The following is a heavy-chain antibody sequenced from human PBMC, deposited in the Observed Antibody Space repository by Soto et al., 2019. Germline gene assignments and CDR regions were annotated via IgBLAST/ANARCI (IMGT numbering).Heavy chain of an antibody. CDR3: ATAGLTGTV. D-gene: IGHD3-9*01. CDR1: GFTFSSYE. V-gene: IGHV3-48*03. Sequence: PLVESGGGSVQPGRSLRLSCAPSGFTFSSYEMNWVRQAPGKGLEWVSYISVSGTMRFYADAVKGRVTISRDNTKKILYLQMNSLRAEDTALYYGATAGLTGTVWGQGTTVTVSS. CDR2: ISVSGTMR. J-gene: IGHJ6*02.